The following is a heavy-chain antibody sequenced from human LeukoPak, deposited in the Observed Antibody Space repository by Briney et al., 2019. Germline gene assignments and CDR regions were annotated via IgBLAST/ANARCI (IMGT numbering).Heavy chain of an antibody. D-gene: IGHD5-12*01. Sequence: SETLSLTCTVSGGSTSSYYWSWIRQPPGKGLEWIGYIYYSGTTNYNPSLKSRVTISVDTSKNQFSLKLSSVTAADTAVYYCARHNRYRWATSTVDIVATIFDYWGQGTLVTVSS. CDR1: GGSTSSYY. CDR3: ARHNRYRWATSTVDIVATIFDY. J-gene: IGHJ4*02. V-gene: IGHV4-59*08. CDR2: IYYSGTT.